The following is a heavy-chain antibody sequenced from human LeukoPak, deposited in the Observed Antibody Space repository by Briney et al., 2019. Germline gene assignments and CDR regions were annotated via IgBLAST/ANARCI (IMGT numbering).Heavy chain of an antibody. Sequence: SVKVSCKASGGTFSSYAISWVRQAPGQGLEWMGRIIPILGIANYAQKFQGRVTITADKSTSTAYMELSSLRSEGTAVYYCARDRGLWFGELDSYYYYGMDVWGQGTTVTVSS. J-gene: IGHJ6*02. D-gene: IGHD3-10*01. CDR3: ARDRGLWFGELDSYYYYGMDV. CDR1: GGTFSSYA. CDR2: IIPILGIA. V-gene: IGHV1-69*04.